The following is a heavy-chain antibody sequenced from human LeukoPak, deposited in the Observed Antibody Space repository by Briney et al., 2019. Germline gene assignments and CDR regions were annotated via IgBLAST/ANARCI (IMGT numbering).Heavy chain of an antibody. V-gene: IGHV4-59*08. CDR3: ARRGSGSPFDY. J-gene: IGHJ4*02. CDR1: GGSISSYY. Sequence: PSETLSLTCTVSGGSISSYYWSWILQPPGKGPEWIGYIYYSGSTNYNPSLKSRVTISVDTSKNQFSLKLSSVTAANTAVYYCARRGSGSPFDYWGPGTLVTVAS. CDR2: IYYSGST. D-gene: IGHD3-10*01.